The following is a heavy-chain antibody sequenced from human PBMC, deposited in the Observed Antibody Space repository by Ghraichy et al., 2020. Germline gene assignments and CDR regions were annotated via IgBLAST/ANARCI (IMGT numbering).Heavy chain of an antibody. J-gene: IGHJ4*02. Sequence: ASVKVSCKASGYTFTSYGISWVRQAPGQGLEWMGWISAYNGNTNYAQKLQGRVTMTTDTSTSTAYMELRSLRSDDTAVYYCARDDLNPYSTVTTYPFDYWGQGTLVTVSS. D-gene: IGHD4-17*01. CDR2: ISAYNGNT. V-gene: IGHV1-18*01. CDR3: ARDDLNPYSTVTTYPFDY. CDR1: GYTFTSYG.